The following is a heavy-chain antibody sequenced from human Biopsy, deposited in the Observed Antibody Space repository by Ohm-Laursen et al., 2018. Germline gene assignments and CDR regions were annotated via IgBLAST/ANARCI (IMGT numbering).Heavy chain of an antibody. CDR3: LREAATGYYRTADF. CDR1: GFTFNNYG. J-gene: IGHJ4*02. CDR2: FSYDGINK. D-gene: IGHD3-9*01. Sequence: RSLRLSCAASGFTFNNYGMQWVRQAPGKGLEWVAHFSYDGINKHYADSVKGRFTISRDNSKNTLSLQMNSLRVEDTAMYYCLREAATGYYRTADFWGQGTLVTVSS. V-gene: IGHV3-30*03.